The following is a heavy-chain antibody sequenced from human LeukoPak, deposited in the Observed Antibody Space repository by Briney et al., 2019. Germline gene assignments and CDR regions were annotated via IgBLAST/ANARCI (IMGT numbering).Heavy chain of an antibody. V-gene: IGHV3-7*04. CDR2: IKQDGSEK. CDR1: GFTFGSYA. J-gene: IGHJ5*02. Sequence: PGGSLRLSCAASGFTFGSYAMSWVRQAPGKGLEWVANIKQDGSEKYYVDSVKGRFTISRDNAKNSLYLQMDSLRAEDTAVYYCARVHSRTYYNWFDPWGQGTLVTVSS. D-gene: IGHD3-10*01. CDR3: ARVHSRTYYNWFDP.